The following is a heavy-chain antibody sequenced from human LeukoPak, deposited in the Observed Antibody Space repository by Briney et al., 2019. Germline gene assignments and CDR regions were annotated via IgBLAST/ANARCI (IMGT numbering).Heavy chain of an antibody. J-gene: IGHJ4*02. V-gene: IGHV3-30*02. Sequence: GGSLRLSCAASGFTFSDYGMHWVRQAPGKGLEWVALIRYDGSNEYYADSVKGRFTISRDSSESTLYLQMNSLRAEDTAVYYCAKELTVGTTSKNLDYWGQGTLVTVSS. CDR1: GFTFSDYG. CDR3: AKELTVGTTSKNLDY. D-gene: IGHD1-26*01. CDR2: IRYDGSNE.